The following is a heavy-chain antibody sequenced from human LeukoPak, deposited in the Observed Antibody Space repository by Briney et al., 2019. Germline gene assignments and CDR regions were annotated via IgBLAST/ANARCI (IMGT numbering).Heavy chain of an antibody. Sequence: GRSLRLSCAASGFTFSDYNMHWVRQAPGKGLDWVALMSPDGNKKYYADSVKGRFTISRDNSKNTVDLQLNSLRDEDTAVYYCARGWGSYDYWGQGTLVTVSS. V-gene: IGHV3-30-3*01. D-gene: IGHD3-16*01. CDR2: MSPDGNKK. CDR1: GFTFSDYN. CDR3: ARGWGSYDY. J-gene: IGHJ4*02.